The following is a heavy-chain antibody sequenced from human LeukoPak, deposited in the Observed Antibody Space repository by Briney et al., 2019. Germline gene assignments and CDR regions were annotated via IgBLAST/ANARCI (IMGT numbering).Heavy chain of an antibody. Sequence: SETLSLTCTVSGGSISTSNYYWGWIRQPPGKGLEWIGNIFYSGSTYYGPSLKSRLTISLDTSRNQFSLKLNSVTAADTAVYYCASLYSGSYYALDYWGQGTLVTVSS. J-gene: IGHJ4*02. CDR3: ASLYSGSYYALDY. CDR2: IFYSGST. D-gene: IGHD1-26*01. CDR1: GGSISTSNYY. V-gene: IGHV4-39*07.